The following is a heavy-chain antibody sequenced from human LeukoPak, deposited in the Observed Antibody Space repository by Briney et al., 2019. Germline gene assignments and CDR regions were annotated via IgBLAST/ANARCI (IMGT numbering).Heavy chain of an antibody. CDR2: IIPIFGTA. D-gene: IGHD5-18*01. CDR3: ARVREDSYGPAGDY. J-gene: IGHJ4*02. Sequence: ASVKVSCKASGYTFTGYYMHWVRRAPGQGLEWMGGIIPIFGTANYAQKFQGRVTITADESTSTAYMELSSLRSEDTAVYYCARVREDSYGPAGDYWGQGTLVTVSS. CDR1: GYTFTGYY. V-gene: IGHV1-69*13.